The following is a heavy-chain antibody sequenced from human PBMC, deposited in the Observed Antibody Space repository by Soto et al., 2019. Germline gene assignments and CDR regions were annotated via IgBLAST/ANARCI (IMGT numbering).Heavy chain of an antibody. CDR2: IYYSGST. V-gene: IGHV4-30-4*01. CDR1: GGSISSGDYY. CDR3: ARAPADIVVVPAAPRRVYYFDY. J-gene: IGHJ4*02. Sequence: PSETLSLTCTVSGGSISSGDYYWSWIRQPPGKGLEWIGYIYYSGSTYYNPSLKSRVTISVDTSKNQFSLKLSSVTAADTAVYYCARAPADIVVVPAAPRRVYYFDYWGQGTLVTVSS. D-gene: IGHD2-2*01.